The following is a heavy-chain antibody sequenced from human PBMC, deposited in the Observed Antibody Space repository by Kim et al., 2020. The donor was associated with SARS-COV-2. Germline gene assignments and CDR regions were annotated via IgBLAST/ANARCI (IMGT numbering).Heavy chain of an antibody. Sequence: GGSLRLSCAASGFTFDDYAMHWVRQAPGKGLEWVSGISWNSGSIDYADSVKGRFTISRDNAKNSLYLQMNSLRAEDTALYYCADLCCSGCYNYYYYGMDVWGQGTTVTVSS. D-gene: IGHD6-19*01. CDR1: GFTFDDYA. V-gene: IGHV3-9*01. J-gene: IGHJ6*02. CDR3: ADLCCSGCYNYYYYGMDV. CDR2: ISWNSGSI.